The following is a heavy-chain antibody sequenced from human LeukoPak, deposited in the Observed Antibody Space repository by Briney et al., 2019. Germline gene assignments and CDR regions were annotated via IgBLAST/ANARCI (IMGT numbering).Heavy chain of an antibody. CDR2: VSYSGEP. Sequence: SETLSLTCTVSGGSVSGSSIVDYYWRWIRQPPGKGMEWIGCVSYSGEPNFNPSLSSRVTMSVDTSKNHISLKLSSVNAADTAVYYCARGGMSTYYDSGGYYSYWGQGTLVTVSS. J-gene: IGHJ4*02. CDR3: ARGGMSTYYDSGGYYSY. V-gene: IGHV4-61*03. CDR1: GGSVSGSSIVDYY. D-gene: IGHD3-22*01.